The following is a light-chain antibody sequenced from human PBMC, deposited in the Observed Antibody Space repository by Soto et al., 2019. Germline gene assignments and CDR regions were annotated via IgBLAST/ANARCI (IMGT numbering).Light chain of an antibody. CDR1: QSISANY. CDR2: GES. V-gene: IGKV3-20*01. J-gene: IGKJ2*03. Sequence: EVVLTQSPGTLSLSPGERATLSCRASQSISANYLAWYQQTPGQAPRLLIYGESIRAAGIPHRFSRSVSGTDVSLTISRLEPGDFAVYYCQQYGSSPRYSFGQGTRLEI. CDR3: QQYGSSPRYS.